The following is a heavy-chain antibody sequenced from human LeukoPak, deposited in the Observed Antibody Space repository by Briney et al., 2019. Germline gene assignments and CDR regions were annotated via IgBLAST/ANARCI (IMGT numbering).Heavy chain of an antibody. V-gene: IGHV3-30*04. CDR2: ISYDGSSK. Sequence: GRSLRLSCAASRFTFSNYALHWVRQAPGKGLEWVAVISYDGSSKFYADSVRGRFTISRDNSKNTLFLQMNSLRPEDTAVYYCARGPDYDILADYFDYWGQGTLVTVSS. CDR1: RFTFSNYA. CDR3: ARGPDYDILADYFDY. J-gene: IGHJ4*02. D-gene: IGHD3-9*01.